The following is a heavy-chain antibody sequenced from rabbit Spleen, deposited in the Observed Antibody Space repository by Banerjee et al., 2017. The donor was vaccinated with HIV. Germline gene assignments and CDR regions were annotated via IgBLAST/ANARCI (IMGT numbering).Heavy chain of an antibody. J-gene: IGHJ6*01. D-gene: IGHD1-1*01. V-gene: IGHV1S40*01. Sequence: VESGGDLVKPGASLTLTCTASGVSFSSSSYLCCVRQAPGKGLEWIACIDIGSSGFTYFATWANGRFTISKTSPTTVTLQMTRLTAADTATYFCARDTSTSFSSYGMDLWGQGTLVTVS. CDR1: GVSFSSSSY. CDR2: IDIGSSGFT. CDR3: ARDTSTSFSSYGMDL.